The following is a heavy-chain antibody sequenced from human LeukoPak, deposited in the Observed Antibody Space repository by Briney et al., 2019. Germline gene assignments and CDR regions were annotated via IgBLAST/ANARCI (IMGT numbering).Heavy chain of an antibody. V-gene: IGHV1-18*01. CDR3: AREAAYYYDSSGSLGSDAFDI. Sequence: ASVKVSCKASGYTFTSYGISWVRQASGQGLEWMGWISAYNGNTNYAQKLQGRVTMTTDTSTSTAYMELRSLRSDDTAVYYCAREAAYYYDSSGSLGSDAFDIWGQGTMVTVSS. CDR2: ISAYNGNT. J-gene: IGHJ3*02. D-gene: IGHD3-22*01. CDR1: GYTFTSYG.